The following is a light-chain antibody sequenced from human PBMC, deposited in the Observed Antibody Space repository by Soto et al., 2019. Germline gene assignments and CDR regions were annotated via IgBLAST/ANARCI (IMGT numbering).Light chain of an antibody. Sequence: IVLTQSPATLSLSPGDRATLSCRASQSVSSYLAWYQQKPGQAPRLLIYDASNMATGIPARFSGSGSGTDFTIPISSLQPEDFSVYYCQQRRNWPAWTFGQGTKVEIK. CDR1: QSVSSY. J-gene: IGKJ1*01. V-gene: IGKV3-11*01. CDR2: DAS. CDR3: QQRRNWPAWT.